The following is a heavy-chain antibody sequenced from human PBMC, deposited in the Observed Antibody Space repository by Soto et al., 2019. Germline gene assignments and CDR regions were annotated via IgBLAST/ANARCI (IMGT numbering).Heavy chain of an antibody. D-gene: IGHD1-20*01. J-gene: IGHJ6*02. V-gene: IGHV5-10-1*01. CDR3: ARSGITGTTPPHYYYGMDV. CDR1: GYSFTSYW. Sequence: GESLKISCKGSGYSFTSYWISWVRQMPGKGLEWMGRIDPSDSYTNYSPSFQGHVTISADKSISTAYLQWGSLKASDTAMYYCARSGITGTTPPHYYYGMDVWGQGTTVTVSS. CDR2: IDPSDSYT.